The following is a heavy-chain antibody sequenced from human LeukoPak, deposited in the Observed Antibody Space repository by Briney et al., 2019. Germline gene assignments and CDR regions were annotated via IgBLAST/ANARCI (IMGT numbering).Heavy chain of an antibody. J-gene: IGHJ6*02. CDR3: ARGDFAAASRGYYYYYYGMDV. CDR2: IIPIFGTA. Sequence: SVKVSCKASGGTFSSYAISWVRQAPGQGLEWMGGIIPIFGTANYAQKFQGRVTITADESTSTAYMELSSLRSEDTAVYYCARGDFAAASRGYYYYYYGMDVWGQGTTVTVSS. CDR1: GGTFSSYA. D-gene: IGHD2-2*01. V-gene: IGHV1-69*13.